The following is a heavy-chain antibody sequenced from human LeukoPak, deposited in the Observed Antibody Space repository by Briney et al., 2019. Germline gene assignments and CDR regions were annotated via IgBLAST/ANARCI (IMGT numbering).Heavy chain of an antibody. J-gene: IGHJ4*02. CDR2: INQDGSEQ. CDR1: GLTFSSSW. CDR3: VTGAGGMDY. V-gene: IGHV3-7*05. D-gene: IGHD3-16*01. Sequence: PGGSLRLSCAASGLTFSSSWMTWVRQAPGKGLEWVANINQDGSEQHYVDSVKGRFTISRDNAKSSLYLQMNSLRDEDTAVYYCVTGAGGMDYWGQGALVTVSS.